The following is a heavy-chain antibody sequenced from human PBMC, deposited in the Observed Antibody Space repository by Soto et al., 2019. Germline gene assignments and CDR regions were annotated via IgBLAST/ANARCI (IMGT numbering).Heavy chain of an antibody. J-gene: IGHJ5*02. V-gene: IGHV3-23*01. CDR2: ISGSGGST. CDR1: GFTFSSYA. CDR3: AKTREDIVVVPAASRPVWFDP. D-gene: IGHD2-2*01. Sequence: GGSLRLSCAASGFTFSSYAMSWVRQAPGKGLEWVSAISGSGGSTYYADSVKGRFTISRDNSKNTLYLQMNSLRAEDTAVYYCAKTREDIVVVPAASRPVWFDPWGQGTLVTVSS.